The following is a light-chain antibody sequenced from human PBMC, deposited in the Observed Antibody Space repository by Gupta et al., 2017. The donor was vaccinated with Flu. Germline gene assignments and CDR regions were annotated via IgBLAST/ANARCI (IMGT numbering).Light chain of an antibody. V-gene: IGKV3-20*01. Sequence: EIVLTQSPGTLSLSPGERAALSCRASQSVSGSYLAWYQQKVGQAPRLLMYGASSRATGIPDRFSGSESETDFTLTISRLEPEDFAVYYCQQYSETPWTFGQGTKVEIK. J-gene: IGKJ1*01. CDR2: GAS. CDR3: QQYSETPWT. CDR1: QSVSGSY.